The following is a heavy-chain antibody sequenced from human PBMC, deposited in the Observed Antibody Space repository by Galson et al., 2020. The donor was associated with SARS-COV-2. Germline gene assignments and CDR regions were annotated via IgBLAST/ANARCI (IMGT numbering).Heavy chain of an antibody. CDR3: ARIDSSGCRGNY. D-gene: IGHD6-19*01. Sequence: ESGPTLVKPTQTLTLTCTFSGFSLTTGGVCVNWIHQPPGKALEWLARTDWDGDKYYSTSLKTRLTISKDTSKNQVVLTMTDMDPVDTATYYCARIDSSGCRGNYWGQGTPVTVSS. J-gene: IGHJ4*02. CDR2: TDWDGDK. CDR1: GFSLTTGGVC. V-gene: IGHV2-70*11.